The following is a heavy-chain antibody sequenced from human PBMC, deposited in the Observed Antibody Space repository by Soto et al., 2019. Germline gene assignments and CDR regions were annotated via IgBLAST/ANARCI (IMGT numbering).Heavy chain of an antibody. D-gene: IGHD3-3*01. CDR3: ARLEWLSFPAVPPYGMDV. V-gene: IGHV1-18*01. Sequence: QVQLVQSGAEVKKPGASVKVSCKASGYTFTSYGISWVRQAPGQGLEWMGWISAYNGNTNYAQKLQRRVTMTTDTSTSTAYMELRSLRSDDTAVYYCARLEWLSFPAVPPYGMDVWDQGTTVTVSS. CDR2: ISAYNGNT. CDR1: GYTFTSYG. J-gene: IGHJ6*02.